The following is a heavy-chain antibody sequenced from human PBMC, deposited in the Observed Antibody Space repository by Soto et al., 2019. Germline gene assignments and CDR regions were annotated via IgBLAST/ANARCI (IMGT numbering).Heavy chain of an antibody. CDR1: GGTFSSYA. V-gene: IGHV1-69*13. J-gene: IGHJ6*02. CDR3: ARGVLVVVAATRGDYYYYYGMDV. D-gene: IGHD2-15*01. Sequence: ASVKVSCKASGGTFSSYAISWVRQAPGQGLEWMGGIIPIFGTANYAQKCQGRATNTADESTSTAYMELSSLRSEDTGVYYCARGVLVVVAATRGDYYYYYGMDVWGQGTTVTVSS. CDR2: IIPIFGTA.